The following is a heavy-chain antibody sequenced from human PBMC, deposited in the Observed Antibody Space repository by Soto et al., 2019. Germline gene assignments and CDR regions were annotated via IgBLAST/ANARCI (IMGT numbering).Heavy chain of an antibody. Sequence: SVTVSCKASGYTFTSYYMHWVRQAPGQGLEWMGIINPSGGSTSYAQKFQGRVTVTRDTSTSTVYLELSSLRSDDTAVYYCARDLAAAAYWGQGTLVTVSS. CDR1: GYTFTSYY. CDR2: INPSGGST. CDR3: ARDLAAAAY. D-gene: IGHD6-13*01. J-gene: IGHJ4*02. V-gene: IGHV1-46*01.